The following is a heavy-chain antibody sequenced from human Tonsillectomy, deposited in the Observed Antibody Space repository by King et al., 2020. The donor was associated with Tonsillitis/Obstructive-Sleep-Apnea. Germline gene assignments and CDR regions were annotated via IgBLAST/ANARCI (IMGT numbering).Heavy chain of an antibody. D-gene: IGHD6-6*01. V-gene: IGHV3-30*04. J-gene: IGHJ4*02. CDR2: ISYDGSNK. CDR3: ARATYSSSSPLDY. CDR1: GFTFSSYA. Sequence: VQLVQSGGGVVQPGRSLRLSCAASGFTFSSYAMHWVRQAPGKGLEWVAVISYDGSNKNYADSVKGRFTISRDNSKNTLYLQMNSLRAEDTAVYNCARATYSSSSPLDYWGQGTLVTVSS.